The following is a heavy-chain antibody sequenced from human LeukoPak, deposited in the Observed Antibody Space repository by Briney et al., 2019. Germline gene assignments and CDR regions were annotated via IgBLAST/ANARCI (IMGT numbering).Heavy chain of an antibody. D-gene: IGHD6-13*01. CDR3: ARVPAAAADY. CDR1: GGSISSYY. Sequence: SETLSLTCTVSGGSISSYYWSWIRQPPGKGLEWIGYIYYSGSTYYNPSLKSRVTISVDTSKNQFSLKLSSVTAADTAVYYCARVPAAAADYWGQGTLVTVSS. V-gene: IGHV4-59*08. CDR2: IYYSGST. J-gene: IGHJ4*02.